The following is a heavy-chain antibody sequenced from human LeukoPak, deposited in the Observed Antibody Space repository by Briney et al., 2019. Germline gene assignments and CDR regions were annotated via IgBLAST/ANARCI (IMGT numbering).Heavy chain of an antibody. Sequence: PSETLSLTCTVSGDSISTTSYSWGWIRQPPGKGLEWIGYIYYSGSTNYNPSLKSRVTISVDTSKNQFSLKLRSVTAADTAVYYCARVSGYHWESFYDYWGQGTLVTVSS. CDR1: GDSISTTSYS. CDR2: IYYSGST. V-gene: IGHV4-61*05. D-gene: IGHD5-12*01. CDR3: ARVSGYHWESFYDY. J-gene: IGHJ4*02.